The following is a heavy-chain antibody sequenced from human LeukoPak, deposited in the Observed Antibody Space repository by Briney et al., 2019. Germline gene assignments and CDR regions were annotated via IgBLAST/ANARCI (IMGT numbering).Heavy chain of an antibody. V-gene: IGHV5-51*01. CDR2: IYPGDSDT. Sequence: GESLKVSCKGSGYSFTNYWIGWVRQMPGKGLEWMGIIYPGDSDTRYSPSFQGQVTMSADKSISTAYLQWSSLKASDTAMYYCARHNPYSNSWYLGYWGQGSLVTVSS. CDR3: ARHNPYSNSWYLGY. D-gene: IGHD6-13*01. J-gene: IGHJ4*02. CDR1: GYSFTNYW.